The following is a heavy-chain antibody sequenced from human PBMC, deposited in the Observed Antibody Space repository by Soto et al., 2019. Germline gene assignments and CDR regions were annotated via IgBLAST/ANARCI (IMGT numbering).Heavy chain of an antibody. CDR2: INPSGGST. Sequence: ASVKVSCKASGYTSTSYYMHWVRQAPGQGLEWMGIINPSGGSTSYAQKFQGRVTMTRDTSTSTVYMELSSLRSEDTAVYYCASAGRYCSGGSCYSNWFDPWGREPWSPSPQ. CDR1: GYTSTSYY. CDR3: ASAGRYCSGGSCYSNWFDP. V-gene: IGHV1-46*01. D-gene: IGHD2-15*01. J-gene: IGHJ5*02.